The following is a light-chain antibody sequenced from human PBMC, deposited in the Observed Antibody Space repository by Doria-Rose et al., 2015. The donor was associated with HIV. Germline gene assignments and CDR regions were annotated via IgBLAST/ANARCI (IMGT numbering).Light chain of an antibody. CDR2: AAS. J-gene: IGKJ3*01. V-gene: IGKV1-39*01. Sequence: MTPSPSSLSASVGDRVTTTCRASQSIANYLNWYNQKPGKAPNLLIYAASSLQGGVPSRFNGSGSGTDFTLTISNLQPEDFATYYCQQNYSIPLAFGPATKVDI. CDR3: QQNYSIPLA. CDR1: QSIANY.